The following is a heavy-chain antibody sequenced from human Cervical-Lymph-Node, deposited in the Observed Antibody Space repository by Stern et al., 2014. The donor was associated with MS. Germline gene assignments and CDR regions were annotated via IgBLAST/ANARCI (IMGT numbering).Heavy chain of an antibody. CDR3: ARWAYSSGWYNWFDP. V-gene: IGHV4-39*01. Sequence: QVQLQESGPGLVKPSETLSLTCTVSGGSISSSSYYWGWIRQPPGKGLEWIGSIYYSGSTYYNPSLQSRVTISVDTSHTQFFLKQRSGPAADTAVYYCARWAYSSGWYNWFDPWGQGTLVTVSS. D-gene: IGHD3-22*01. J-gene: IGHJ5*02. CDR1: GGSISSSSYY. CDR2: IYYSGST.